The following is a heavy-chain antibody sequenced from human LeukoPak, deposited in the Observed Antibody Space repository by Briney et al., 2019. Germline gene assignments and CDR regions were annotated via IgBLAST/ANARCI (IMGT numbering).Heavy chain of an antibody. Sequence: ASVKVSCKASGGTFSSYAISWVRQAPGQGLEWMGGIIPIFGTANYAQKFQGRVMITTDESTSTAYMELSSLRSEDTAVYYCARGGGYCSSTSCPSTFDYWGQGTLVTVSS. D-gene: IGHD2-2*01. CDR2: IIPIFGTA. CDR1: GGTFSSYA. V-gene: IGHV1-69*05. CDR3: ARGGGYCSSTSCPSTFDY. J-gene: IGHJ4*02.